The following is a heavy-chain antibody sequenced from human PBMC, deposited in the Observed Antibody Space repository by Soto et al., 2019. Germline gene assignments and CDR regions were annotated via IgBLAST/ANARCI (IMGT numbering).Heavy chain of an antibody. J-gene: IGHJ3*02. V-gene: IGHV1-2*04. CDR1: GYTFTGYY. CDR3: SRVNRGYAYAFDI. CDR2: INPNSGGT. D-gene: IGHD5-12*01. Sequence: ASVKVSCKASGYTFTGYYMHWVRQAPGQGLEWMGWINPNSGGTNYAQKFQGWVTMTRDTSISTAYMELSRLRSDDTAVYYCSRVNRGYAYAFDIRCQAIMVTVSS.